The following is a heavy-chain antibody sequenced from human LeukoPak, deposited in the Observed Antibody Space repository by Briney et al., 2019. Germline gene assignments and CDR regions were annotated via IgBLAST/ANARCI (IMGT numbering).Heavy chain of an antibody. CDR2: ISAYNGNT. J-gene: IGHJ5*02. CDR1: GYTFTSYG. V-gene: IGHV1-18*01. CDR3: ARVVPAAIRNWFDP. D-gene: IGHD2-2*01. Sequence: ASVKVSCKASGYTFTSYGISWVRQAPGQELEWMGWISAYNGNTNYAQKLQGRVTMTTDTSTSTAYMELRSLRSDDTAVYYCARVVPAAIRNWFDPWGQGTLVTVSS.